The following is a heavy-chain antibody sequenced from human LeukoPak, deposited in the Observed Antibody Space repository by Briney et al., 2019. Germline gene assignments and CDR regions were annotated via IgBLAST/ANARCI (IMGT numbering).Heavy chain of an antibody. Sequence: LSLTCTVSGYSISSGHYWGWIRQPPGKGLEWVAVISNDGSKKYYADSVKGRFTISRDDSKNTLYLQMNSLRTEDTAVYYCAVNYDSSGYTDFWGQGSLVTVSS. J-gene: IGHJ4*02. CDR1: GYSISSGH. CDR2: ISNDGSKK. V-gene: IGHV3-30-3*01. CDR3: AVNYDSSGYTDF. D-gene: IGHD3-22*01.